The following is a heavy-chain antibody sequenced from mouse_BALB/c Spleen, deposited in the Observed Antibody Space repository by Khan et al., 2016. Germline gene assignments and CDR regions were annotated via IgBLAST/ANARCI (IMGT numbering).Heavy chain of an antibody. Sequence: EVQLQESGPGLVKPSQSLSLTCTVTGYSITSDYAWNWIRQFPGNKLEWMGYISYSGSTSYTPSLKSRTSITRYPSTNPFFLPLTSVTTEDTATDYGARRATVFDYWGQGTTLTVAS. CDR3: ARRATVFDY. CDR2: ISYSGST. V-gene: IGHV3-2*02. D-gene: IGHD3-1*01. J-gene: IGHJ2*01. CDR1: GYSITSDYA.